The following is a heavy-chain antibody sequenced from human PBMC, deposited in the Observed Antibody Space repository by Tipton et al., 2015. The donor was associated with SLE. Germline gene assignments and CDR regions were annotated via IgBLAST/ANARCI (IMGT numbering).Heavy chain of an antibody. CDR1: GGSISSYY. D-gene: IGHD1-26*01. CDR3: ARVGVGATTGYYYYYMDV. Sequence: TLSLTCTVSGGSISSYYWSWIRQPPGKGLEWIGYIYTSGSTNYNPSLKSPVTISVDTSKNQFSLKLSSVTAADTAVYYCARVGVGATTGYYYYYMDVWGKGTTVTVSS. CDR2: IYTSGST. V-gene: IGHV4-4*08. J-gene: IGHJ6*03.